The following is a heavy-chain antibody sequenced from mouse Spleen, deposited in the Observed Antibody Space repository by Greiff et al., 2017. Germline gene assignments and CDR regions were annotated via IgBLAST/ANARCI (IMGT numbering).Heavy chain of an antibody. J-gene: IGHJ3*01. D-gene: IGHD2-4*01. CDR2: ISSGGGNT. Sequence: EVKLMESGGGLVKLGGSLKLSCAASGFTFSSYAMSWVRQTPEKRLEWVATISSGGGNTYYPDSVKGRFTISRDNAKNTLYLQMSSLKSEDTAMYYCARVYYDYDVWFAYWGQGTLVTVSA. V-gene: IGHV5-9*04. CDR1: GFTFSSYA. CDR3: ARVYYDYDVWFAY.